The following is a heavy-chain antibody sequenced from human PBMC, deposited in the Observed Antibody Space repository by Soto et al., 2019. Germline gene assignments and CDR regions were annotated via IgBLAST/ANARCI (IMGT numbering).Heavy chain of an antibody. CDR2: ISYDGSNK. D-gene: IGHD3-10*01. J-gene: IGHJ6*02. Sequence: GGSLRLSCPASGFPFSSYAMHWVRKAPGKGLEWVAVISYDGSNKYYADSVKGRFTISRDNSKNTLYLQMNSLRAEDTAVYYCARDRGVSGTPTSGYYYGMDVWGQGTTVTVSS. CDR1: GFPFSSYA. CDR3: ARDRGVSGTPTSGYYYGMDV. V-gene: IGHV3-30-3*01.